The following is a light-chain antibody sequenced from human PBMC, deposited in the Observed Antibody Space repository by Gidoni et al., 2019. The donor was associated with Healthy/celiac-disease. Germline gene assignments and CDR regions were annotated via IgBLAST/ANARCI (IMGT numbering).Light chain of an antibody. Sequence: QSALTQPRSVSGSPGQSVTISCTGTSSDVGGYHYVSWYQQPPGKAPKLMIYDVSKRPSGVPDRFSGSKPGNTASLTISGLQAEDEADYYCCSYAGSYTFGHVVFGGGTKLTVL. CDR3: CSYAGSYTFGHVV. V-gene: IGLV2-11*01. CDR1: SSDVGGYHY. CDR2: DVS. J-gene: IGLJ2*01.